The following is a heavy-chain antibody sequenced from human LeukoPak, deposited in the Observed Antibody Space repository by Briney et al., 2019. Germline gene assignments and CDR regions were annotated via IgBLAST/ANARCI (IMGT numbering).Heavy chain of an antibody. Sequence: GGSLRLSCAASGFTFDDYAMHWVRQAPGKGLEXXSGISWNSGSIGYADSVKGRFTISRDNAKNSLYLQMNSLRAEDTALYYCAKDAAAGTGVFDYWGQGTLVTVSS. CDR3: AKDAAAGTGVFDY. J-gene: IGHJ4*02. V-gene: IGHV3-9*01. CDR2: ISWNSGSI. CDR1: GFTFDDYA. D-gene: IGHD6-13*01.